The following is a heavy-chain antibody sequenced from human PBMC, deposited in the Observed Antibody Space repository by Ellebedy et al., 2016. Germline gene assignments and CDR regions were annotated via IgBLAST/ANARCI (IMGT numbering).Heavy chain of an antibody. CDR3: SDFDY. CDR1: GFTFSSYA. V-gene: IGHV3-30-3*01. J-gene: IGHJ4*02. Sequence: GGSLRLSCAASGFTFSSYAMHWVRQAPGKGLEWVAVISYDGSNKYYADSVKGRFTISRDNSKNTLYLQMNSLRAEDTAVYYCSDFDYWGQGILVTVSS. CDR2: ISYDGSNK.